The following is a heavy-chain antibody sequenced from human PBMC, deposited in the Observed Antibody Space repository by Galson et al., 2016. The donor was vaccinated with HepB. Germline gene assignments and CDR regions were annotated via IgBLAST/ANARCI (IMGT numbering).Heavy chain of an antibody. Sequence: SLRLSCAASGFTFDDYSMHWVRLAPGKGLEWVSTISWDSGSIGYADSVMGRFTISRDNANNSLYLQMHSLRTEDTAFYYCAKLGTQYSYGHYTFDYWGQGTLVTVSS. V-gene: IGHV3-9*01. D-gene: IGHD5-18*01. CDR2: ISWDSGSI. J-gene: IGHJ4*02. CDR3: AKLGTQYSYGHYTFDY. CDR1: GFTFDDYS.